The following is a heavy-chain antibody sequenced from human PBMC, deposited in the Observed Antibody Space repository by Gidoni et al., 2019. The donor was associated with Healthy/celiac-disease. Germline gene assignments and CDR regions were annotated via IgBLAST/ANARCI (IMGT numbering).Heavy chain of an antibody. J-gene: IGHJ5*02. CDR1: GGSFSGYY. CDR2: INHSGST. Sequence: QVQLQQWGAGLLKPSETLSLTCAVYGGSFSGYYWSWIRQPPGKGLEWIGEINHSGSTNYNQSLKSRVTISVDTSKNQFSLKLSSVTAADTAVYYCARLSPDWLGYSSGWYVRGWFDPWGQGTLVTVSS. V-gene: IGHV4-34*01. CDR3: ARLSPDWLGYSSGWYVRGWFDP. D-gene: IGHD6-19*01.